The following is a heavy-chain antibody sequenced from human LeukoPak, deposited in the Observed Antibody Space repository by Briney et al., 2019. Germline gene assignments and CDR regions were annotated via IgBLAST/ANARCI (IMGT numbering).Heavy chain of an antibody. CDR3: AGDPPGTPVGFDV. Sequence: SGKVSCKASAGTFNRYAISWVRQAPGQGLEWMGRITPLSATPSQSQWIQGRVTITADISTNTVYLDLSSLRSEDTALYFCAGDPPGTPVGFDVWGQGTMVTVSS. CDR1: AGTFNRYA. D-gene: IGHD3-10*01. CDR2: ITPLSATP. V-gene: IGHV1-69*06. J-gene: IGHJ3*01.